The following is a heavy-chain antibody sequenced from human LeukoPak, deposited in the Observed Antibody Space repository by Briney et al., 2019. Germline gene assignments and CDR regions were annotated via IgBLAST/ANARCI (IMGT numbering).Heavy chain of an antibody. J-gene: IGHJ5*02. Sequence: ASVKVSCKASGYTFTGYYMHWVRQAPGQGLEWMGWINPNSGGTNYAQKFQGRVTMTRNTSISTAYMELSSLRSEDTAVYYCARGKTMVRGVIGWFDPWGQGTLVTVSS. V-gene: IGHV1-2*02. CDR2: INPNSGGT. CDR3: ARGKTMVRGVIGWFDP. CDR1: GYTFTGYY. D-gene: IGHD3-10*01.